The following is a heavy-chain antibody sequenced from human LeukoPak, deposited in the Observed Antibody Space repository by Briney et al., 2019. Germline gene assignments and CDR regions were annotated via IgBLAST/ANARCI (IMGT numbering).Heavy chain of an antibody. J-gene: IGHJ4*02. V-gene: IGHV1-18*01. CDR3: ARTRGVLGGGKVDYFDF. CDR2: INTYIGNT. Sequence: ASAKVSCKASGYTFTTYGISWVRQAPGQGLEWMGWINTYIGNTKYAQRIQDRVTMTIDRSTTTAYMELGSLRSDDTAVYFCARTRGVLGGGKVDYFDFWGQGSLVTVSS. CDR1: GYTFTTYG. D-gene: IGHD3-10*01.